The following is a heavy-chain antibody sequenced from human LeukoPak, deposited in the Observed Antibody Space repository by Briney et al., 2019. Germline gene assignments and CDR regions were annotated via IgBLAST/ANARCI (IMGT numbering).Heavy chain of an antibody. V-gene: IGHV4-61*09. CDR2: MYSSGST. Sequence: SETLSLTCTVSGGSISSGGYYWTWIRQPAGKGLEWIGHMYSSGSTSYNPSLKSRVTISVDTSKKQLSLKLSSVTAADTAVYYCARDDYYYYYMDVWGKGTTVTVSS. J-gene: IGHJ6*03. CDR3: ARDDYYYYYMDV. CDR1: GGSISSGGYY.